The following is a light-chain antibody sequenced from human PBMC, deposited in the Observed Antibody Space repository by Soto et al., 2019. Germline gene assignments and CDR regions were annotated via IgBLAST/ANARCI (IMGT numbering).Light chain of an antibody. CDR1: QSVSNN. J-gene: IGKJ4*01. CDR2: GAS. V-gene: IGKV3-15*01. Sequence: EIVLTQSPGTLSLSPGERATLSCRASQSVSNNYLAWYQQKPGQAPRLLIYGASTRATDIPARFSGSGSGTEFTLTISSLQSEDFAVYYCQQYSNWPLTFGGGTKVDIK. CDR3: QQYSNWPLT.